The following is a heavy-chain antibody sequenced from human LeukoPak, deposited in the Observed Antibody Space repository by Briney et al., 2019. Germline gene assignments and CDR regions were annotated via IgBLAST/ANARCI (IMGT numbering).Heavy chain of an antibody. CDR3: ARDGRKLGVFDY. J-gene: IGHJ4*02. D-gene: IGHD7-27*01. V-gene: IGHV4-59*01. CDR2: IYYSGST. Sequence: SETLSLTCTVSGGSISSYYWSWIRQPPGKGLEWIGYIYYSGSTNYNPSLKSRVTIPVDTSKNQFSLKLSSVTAADTAVYYCARDGRKLGVFDYWGQGTLVTVSS. CDR1: GGSISSYY.